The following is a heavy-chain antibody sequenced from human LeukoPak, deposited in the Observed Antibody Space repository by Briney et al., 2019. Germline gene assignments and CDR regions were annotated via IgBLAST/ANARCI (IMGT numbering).Heavy chain of an antibody. J-gene: IGHJ3*02. CDR1: GYTFTGYY. CDR2: INPNSGGT. Sequence: GASVKVSCKASGYTFTGYYMHWVRQAPGQGLEWMGRINPNSGGTNYAQKFQGRVTMTRDTSISTAYMGLSRLRSDDTAVYYCARAMIVVVDAFDIWGQGTMVTVSS. V-gene: IGHV1-2*06. CDR3: ARAMIVVVDAFDI. D-gene: IGHD3-22*01.